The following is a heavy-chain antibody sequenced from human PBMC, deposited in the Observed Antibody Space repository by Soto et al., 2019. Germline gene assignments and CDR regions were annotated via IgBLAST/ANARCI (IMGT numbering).Heavy chain of an antibody. D-gene: IGHD5-12*01. CDR3: ARLGLPYYYYYGMDV. CDR2: IYPGDSDT. J-gene: IGHJ6*02. CDR1: GYSFTSYW. V-gene: IGHV5-51*01. Sequence: GESLKISCKGSGYSFTSYWIGWVRQMPGKGLEWMGIIYPGDSDTRYSPSFQGQVTISADKSISTAYLQWSSLKASDTAMYYCARLGLPYYYYYGMDVWGQGTTVTVSS.